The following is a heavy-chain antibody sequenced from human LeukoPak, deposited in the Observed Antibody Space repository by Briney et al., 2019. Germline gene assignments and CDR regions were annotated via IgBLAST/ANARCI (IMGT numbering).Heavy chain of an antibody. Sequence: SETLSLTCTVSGGSISSHYWSWIRQPAGKGLEWIGRIYTSGSTNYNPFLKSRVTMSVDTSKNQFSLKLSSVTAADTAVYYCARDAYCSSTSCYYYFDYWGQGTLVTVSS. D-gene: IGHD2-2*01. CDR2: IYTSGST. J-gene: IGHJ4*02. CDR3: ARDAYCSSTSCYYYFDY. V-gene: IGHV4-4*07. CDR1: GGSISSHY.